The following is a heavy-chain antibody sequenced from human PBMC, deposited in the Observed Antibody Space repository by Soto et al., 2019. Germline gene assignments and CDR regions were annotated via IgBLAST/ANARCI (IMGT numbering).Heavy chain of an antibody. CDR3: ARSGSYADFYFDF. Sequence: SETLSLTCTASGGSISSSNYYWGWIRQPPGKGLEWIGSIFYSGYTYYNPSLKSRVTISVDTSKNQFSLKLNSVTAADTAVYYCARSGSYADFYFDFWGQGALVTVSS. V-gene: IGHV4-39*01. CDR1: GGSISSSNYY. CDR2: IFYSGYT. D-gene: IGHD4-17*01. J-gene: IGHJ4*02.